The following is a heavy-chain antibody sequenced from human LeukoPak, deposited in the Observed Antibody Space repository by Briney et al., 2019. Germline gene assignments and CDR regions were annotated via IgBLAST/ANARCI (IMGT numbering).Heavy chain of an antibody. J-gene: IGHJ6*03. CDR2: IRYDGSYK. CDR1: NFMFSNYD. Sequence: SGGSLRLSCAASNFMFSNYDMNWARQAPGKGLEWVAFIRYDGSYKNSAESVQGRFTISRDNSRNTLYLQMSRLRAEDTAVYYCAKDRGGNFDSNPRRFYYYMDVWGKGTTVTVSS. V-gene: IGHV3-30*02. D-gene: IGHD3-9*01. CDR3: AKDRGGNFDSNPRRFYYYMDV.